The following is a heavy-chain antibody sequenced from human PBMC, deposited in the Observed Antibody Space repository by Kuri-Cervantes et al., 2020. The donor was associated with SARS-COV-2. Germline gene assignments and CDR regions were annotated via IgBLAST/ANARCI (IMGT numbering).Heavy chain of an antibody. Sequence: LLLTCAASGFTFDDYAMHWVRQAPGKGLEWVSGISWNSGSIGYADSVKGRFTISRDNAKNSLYLQMNSLRAEDTALYYCAKDRMVQGVIRGTAFDPWGQGTLVTVSS. CDR1: GFTFDDYA. CDR2: ISWNSGSI. CDR3: AKDRMVQGVIRGTAFDP. D-gene: IGHD3-10*01. J-gene: IGHJ5*02. V-gene: IGHV3-9*01.